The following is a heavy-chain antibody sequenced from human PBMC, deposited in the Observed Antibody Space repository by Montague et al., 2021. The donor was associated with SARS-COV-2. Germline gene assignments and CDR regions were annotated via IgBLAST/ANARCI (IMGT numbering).Heavy chain of an antibody. J-gene: IGHJ6*02. CDR3: ARLTGSRVYYYHYGLDV. V-gene: IGHV4-4*09. CDR2: IDNSGST. CDR1: GDSISESN. D-gene: IGHD1-20*01. Sequence: SETLSLTCTVSGDSISESNWSWIRQPPGQGLEWIGYIDNSGSTNYNPALESRVTLTVSASNNQFYLTLRSVTAADTAVYYCARLTGSRVYYYHYGLDVWGQGTTVTVSS.